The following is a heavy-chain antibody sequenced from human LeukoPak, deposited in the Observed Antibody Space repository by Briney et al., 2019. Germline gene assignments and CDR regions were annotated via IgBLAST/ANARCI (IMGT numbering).Heavy chain of an antibody. J-gene: IGHJ6*02. V-gene: IGHV3-30*18. CDR2: ISHDGDNK. D-gene: IGHD6-13*01. Sequence: GGSLRLSCTTSKFNFNSYGMYWVRQAPGKGLEWVAVISHDGDNKYYANSVKGRFTISRDNSKSTLYLQMNSLRAEDTAVYYCANAGRDSSSTISCGMDVWGQGTTVTVSS. CDR1: KFNFNSYG. CDR3: ANAGRDSSSTISCGMDV.